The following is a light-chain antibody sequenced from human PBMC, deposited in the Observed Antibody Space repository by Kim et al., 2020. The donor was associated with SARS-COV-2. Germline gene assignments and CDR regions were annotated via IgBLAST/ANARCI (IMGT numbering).Light chain of an antibody. CDR2: AAS. Sequence: SVGDSATLTCRASQSISTHVHWYQQKPGKAPKLLIYAASTLEDGVPSRFVGGGSGTDFTLTIYSLQPEDFATYFCQQTYSSLHITFGQGTRLEIK. V-gene: IGKV1-39*01. J-gene: IGKJ5*01. CDR1: QSISTH. CDR3: QQTYSSLHIT.